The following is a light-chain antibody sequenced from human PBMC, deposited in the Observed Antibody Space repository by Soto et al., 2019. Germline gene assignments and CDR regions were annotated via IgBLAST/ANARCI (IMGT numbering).Light chain of an antibody. V-gene: IGLV2-14*01. Sequence: QSALPQPASVSGSPGQSITLSCSGISSDVGGYNYVSWYQQHPGKAPKLIIYDVSVRPSGVSNRFSGSKSGNTASLTISGLQAEDEADYYCSSYTTTSTPLVFGGGTKLTVL. J-gene: IGLJ2*01. CDR1: SSDVGGYNY. CDR2: DVS. CDR3: SSYTTTSTPLV.